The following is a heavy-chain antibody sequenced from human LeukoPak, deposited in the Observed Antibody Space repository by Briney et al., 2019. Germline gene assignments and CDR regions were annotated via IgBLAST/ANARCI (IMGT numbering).Heavy chain of an antibody. CDR3: ARTHRSGFSFDY. CDR2: IYYSGST. Sequence: SETLSLTSAVSGYSISSGNWWGWIRQPPGKGLEWIAYIYYSGSTYYNSSLKSRVTMSVDTSKNQFSLKLSSVTAVDTAVYYCARTHRSGFSFDYWGQGNLVTVSS. CDR1: GYSISSGNW. D-gene: IGHD6-19*01. J-gene: IGHJ4*02. V-gene: IGHV4-28*01.